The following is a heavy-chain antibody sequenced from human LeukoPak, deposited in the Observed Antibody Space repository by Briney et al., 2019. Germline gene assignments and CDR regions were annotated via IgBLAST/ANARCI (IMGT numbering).Heavy chain of an antibody. V-gene: IGHV3-48*02. Sequence: GGSLRLSCAASGFTFSTYAMNWVRQAPGKGLEWVSYISTNSSNIYYADSVKGRFTISRDNAKNSLYLQMNSLRDEDTAVYYCARGGSGYGDYYYFYGMDVWGQGTTVTVSS. D-gene: IGHD3-22*01. J-gene: IGHJ6*02. CDR2: ISTNSSNI. CDR3: ARGGSGYGDYYYFYGMDV. CDR1: GFTFSTYA.